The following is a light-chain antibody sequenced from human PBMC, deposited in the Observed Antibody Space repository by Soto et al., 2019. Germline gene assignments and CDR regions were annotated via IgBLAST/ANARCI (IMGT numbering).Light chain of an antibody. J-gene: IGLJ1*01. CDR3: TSYTTSSTYV. Sequence: QSVLTQPPSASGSPGQSVTISCTGTSSDVGAYDYVSWYQQHPGKAPKLMIYEVNNRPSGIANRFSGSKSGNTASLTIAGLQAEDEADYYCTSYTTSSTYVFGTGTKLTVL. V-gene: IGLV2-14*01. CDR1: SSDVGAYDY. CDR2: EVN.